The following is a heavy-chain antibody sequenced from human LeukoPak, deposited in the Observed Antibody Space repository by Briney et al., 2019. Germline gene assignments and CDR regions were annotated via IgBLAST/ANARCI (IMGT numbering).Heavy chain of an antibody. D-gene: IGHD3-22*01. Sequence: SETLSLTCTVSGGSISSGDYYWSWIRQPPGKGLEWIGYIYYSGSTYYNPSLKSRVTISVDTSKNQFSLKLSSLTAADTAVYYCARAEFTPYYYDSSGHLDDWGQGTLVTVSP. J-gene: IGHJ4*02. CDR2: IYYSGST. CDR3: ARAEFTPYYYDSSGHLDD. V-gene: IGHV4-30-4*02. CDR1: GGSISSGDYY.